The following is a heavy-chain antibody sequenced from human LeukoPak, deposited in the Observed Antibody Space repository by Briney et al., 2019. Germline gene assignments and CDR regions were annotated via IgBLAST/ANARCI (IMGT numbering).Heavy chain of an antibody. CDR2: IYPGYSDT. V-gene: IGHV5-51*01. D-gene: IGHD5-12*01. Sequence: GESLKISCKGSGYSFTSYWIGWVRQMSGKGLEWMGIIYPGYSDTRYSPSFQGQVNISADKSISTAYLQWSSLKASDTALYFCARRDIASYALDYWGQGTLVTVSS. CDR1: GYSFTSYW. CDR3: ARRDIASYALDY. J-gene: IGHJ4*02.